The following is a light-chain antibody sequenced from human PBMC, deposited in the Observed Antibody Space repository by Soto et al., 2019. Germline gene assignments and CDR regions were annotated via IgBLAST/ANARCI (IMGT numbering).Light chain of an antibody. J-gene: IGLJ2*01. CDR3: CSYAGSTNLV. V-gene: IGLV2-23*01. Sequence: QSVLTQPASVSGSPGQSITISCMGTHSDIGSYDLVSWYQQFPGKAPKLIIYENTRRPSGVSDRFSGSKSGNTASLTISGLQPEDESDYYCCSYAGSTNLVFGGGTKLTVL. CDR1: HSDIGSYDL. CDR2: ENT.